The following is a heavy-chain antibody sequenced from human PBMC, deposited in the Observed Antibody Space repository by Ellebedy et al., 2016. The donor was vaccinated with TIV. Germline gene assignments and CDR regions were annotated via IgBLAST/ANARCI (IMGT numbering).Heavy chain of an antibody. CDR1: GFTVSSNY. V-gene: IGHV3-74*01. CDR3: ARGGGCGGGDCWAFDY. J-gene: IGHJ4*02. CDR2: INSDGSST. Sequence: PGGSLRLSCAASGFTVSSNYMTWVRRAPGKGLVWVSRINSDGSSTSYADSVKGRFTISRDNAKNTLYLEMNSLRAEDTAVYYCARGGGCGGGDCWAFDYWGQGTLVTVSS. D-gene: IGHD2-21*02.